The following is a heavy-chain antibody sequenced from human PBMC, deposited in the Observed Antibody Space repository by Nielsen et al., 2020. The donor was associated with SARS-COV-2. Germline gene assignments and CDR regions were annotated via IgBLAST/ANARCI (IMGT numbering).Heavy chain of an antibody. J-gene: IGHJ3*02. CDR2: FDPEDGET. V-gene: IGHV1-24*01. D-gene: IGHD2-15*01. CDR1: GYTLTELS. CDR3: AKVRCSGGSCYFDAFDI. Sequence: ASVKVSCKVSGYTLTELSMHWVRQAPGKGLEWMGGFDPEDGETIYAQKFQGRVTMTEDTSTDTAYMELSSLRSEDTAVYYCAKVRCSGGSCYFDAFDIWGQGTMVTVSS.